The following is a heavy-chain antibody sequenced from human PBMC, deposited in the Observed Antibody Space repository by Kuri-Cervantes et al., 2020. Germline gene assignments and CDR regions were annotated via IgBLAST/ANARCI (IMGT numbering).Heavy chain of an antibody. CDR1: GFTFSDYY. CDR3: ARVRGQCLDY. J-gene: IGHJ4*02. V-gene: IGHV3-11*01. D-gene: IGHD5/OR15-5a*01. Sequence: GESLKISCAASGFTFSDYYMSWIRQAPGKGLEWVSYISSSGSTIHYADSVKGRFTISRDNAKNSLYLQMNSLRAEDTAVYYCARVRGQCLDYWGQGTLVTVSS. CDR2: ISSSGSTI.